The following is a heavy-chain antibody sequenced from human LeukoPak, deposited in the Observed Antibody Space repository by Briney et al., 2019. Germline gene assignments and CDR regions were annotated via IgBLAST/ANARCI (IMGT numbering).Heavy chain of an antibody. CDR2: IYYSGST. CDR1: GGSISSYY. D-gene: IGHD3-10*01. J-gene: IGHJ2*01. Sequence: PSETLSLTCTVSGGSISSYYWSWIRQPPGKGLEWIGYIYYSGSTNYNPSLKSRVTMSVDTSKNQFSLKLSSVTAADTAVYYCARDSPYGSGTYYSPNWYFDLWGRGTLVTVSS. CDR3: ARDSPYGSGTYYSPNWYFDL. V-gene: IGHV4-59*01.